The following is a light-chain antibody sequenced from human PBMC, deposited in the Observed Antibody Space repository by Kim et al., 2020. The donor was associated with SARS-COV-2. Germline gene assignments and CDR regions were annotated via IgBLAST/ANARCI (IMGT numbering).Light chain of an antibody. J-gene: IGKJ2*01. Sequence: EIVLTQSPATLSLSPGERATLSCRTSQSISYFLAWYQQKPGQAPRLLIYDASSRATGIPDRFSGSGSGTDFTLTISRLEPEDFAVYYCQQYGSSPPYTFGQGTKLEI. CDR1: QSISYF. CDR2: DAS. V-gene: IGKV3-20*01. CDR3: QQYGSSPPYT.